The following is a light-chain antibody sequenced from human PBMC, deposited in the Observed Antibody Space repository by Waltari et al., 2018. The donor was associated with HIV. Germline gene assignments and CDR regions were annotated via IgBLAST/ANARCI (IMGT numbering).Light chain of an antibody. J-gene: IGLJ3*02. CDR1: SNDVGGYNY. V-gene: IGLV2-14*03. CDR3: SSFTSRSILL. CDR2: AVT. Sequence: QSALTQPASMSGSPGQSITISCTGTSNDVGGYNYVSWYQQHPGKAPTLLIYAVTNRPSGVSVRFSGSKSGDTASLTISGLQAEDEADYYCSSFTSRSILLFGGGTKLTV.